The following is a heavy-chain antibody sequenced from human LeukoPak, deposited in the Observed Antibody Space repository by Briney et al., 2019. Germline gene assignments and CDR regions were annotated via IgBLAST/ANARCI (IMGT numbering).Heavy chain of an antibody. D-gene: IGHD2-2*01. CDR3: ARDRSCSSTSCYGDWFDP. Sequence: GASVKVSCKASGFTFSMYYMQWVRQPSGKGLEWMGIVSPSGGSTRYAQKFQGRLTMTRDTSTSTVYMELGSVRSDDTAMYYCARDRSCSSTSCYGDWFDPWGQGTQVIVSS. CDR2: VSPSGGST. J-gene: IGHJ5*02. CDR1: GFTFSMYY. V-gene: IGHV1-46*01.